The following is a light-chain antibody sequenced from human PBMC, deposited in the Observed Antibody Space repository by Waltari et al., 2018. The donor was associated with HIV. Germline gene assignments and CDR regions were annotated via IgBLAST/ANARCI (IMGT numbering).Light chain of an antibody. CDR2: SVS. Sequence: QSALTQPASVSGSLGQSITISCTGTRGAIGDYNYVSWYQQHPGEVPKVLIFSVSNRPSGVSSRFSGSKAGNTASLTLSGLQAEDEADYYCSSYTSNNTWVFGGGTKLTVL. V-gene: IGLV2-14*03. CDR3: SSYTSNNTWV. J-gene: IGLJ3*02. CDR1: RGAIGDYNY.